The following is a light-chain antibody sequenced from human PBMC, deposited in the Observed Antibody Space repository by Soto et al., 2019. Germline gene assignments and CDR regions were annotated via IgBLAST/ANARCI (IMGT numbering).Light chain of an antibody. Sequence: QSVLTQQPSVSGAPGQRVTISCTGSSSNTGAGYDVHWYQQLPGTAPKLLIYGNSNRPSGVPDRFSGSKSGTSASLAITGLQAEDEADYYCQSYDSSLSGSYVFGTGTKLTVL. CDR1: SSNTGAGYD. CDR3: QSYDSSLSGSYV. V-gene: IGLV1-40*01. CDR2: GNS. J-gene: IGLJ1*01.